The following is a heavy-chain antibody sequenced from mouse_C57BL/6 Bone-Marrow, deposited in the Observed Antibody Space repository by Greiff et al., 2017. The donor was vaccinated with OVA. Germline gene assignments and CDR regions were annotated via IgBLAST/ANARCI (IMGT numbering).Heavy chain of an antibody. J-gene: IGHJ1*03. V-gene: IGHV1-36*01. D-gene: IGHD1-1*01. CDR1: GFTFTDYY. CDR2: VYPYNGGT. CDR3: ASDYGSSFRYFDV. Sequence: VQLQQSGPVLVKPGPSVKISCKASGFTFTDYYMHWVKQSHGKSLEWIGLVYPYNGGTSYNQKFKGKATLTVDTSSSTAYMELNSLTSEDSAVYYCASDYGSSFRYFDVWGTGTTVTVSS.